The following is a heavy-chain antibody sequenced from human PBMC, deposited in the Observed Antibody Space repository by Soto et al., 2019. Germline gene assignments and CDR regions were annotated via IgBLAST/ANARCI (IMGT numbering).Heavy chain of an antibody. CDR3: ARGGDTDYYYHYYMDV. D-gene: IGHD3-10*01. Sequence: PSETLSLACAVYGGSFSGYYWSWIRQPPGKGLEWIGEINHSGSTNYNPSLKSRVTISVDTSKNQFSLELSSVTAADTAVYYCARGGDTDYYYHYYMDVWGKGTTLTGFS. J-gene: IGHJ6*03. CDR1: GGSFSGYY. V-gene: IGHV4-34*01. CDR2: INHSGST.